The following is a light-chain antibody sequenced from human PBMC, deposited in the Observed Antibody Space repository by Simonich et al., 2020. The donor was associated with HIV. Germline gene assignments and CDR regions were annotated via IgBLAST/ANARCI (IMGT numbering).Light chain of an antibody. CDR2: EAS. Sequence: DIQMTQSPSTLSASVGDRVTITCRASQSISNCLAGYQQKPGKAPKLPIYEASSLPSGVPSRFSGSGSGTEFTLTISSLQPDDFATYYCQQYHSFPRTFGQGTNVDIK. J-gene: IGKJ1*01. CDR3: QQYHSFPRT. V-gene: IGKV1-5*03. CDR1: QSISNC.